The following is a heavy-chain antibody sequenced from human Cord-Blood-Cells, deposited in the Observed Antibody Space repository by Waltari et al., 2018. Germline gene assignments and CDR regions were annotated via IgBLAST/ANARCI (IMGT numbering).Heavy chain of an antibody. CDR1: VFTFGDYA. CDR3: AKDVTRAGFDAFDI. CDR2: ISWNSGSI. V-gene: IGHV3-9*01. D-gene: IGHD6-13*01. J-gene: IGHJ3*02. Sequence: EVQLVVSGGGLVQPGRSLRLSCAASVFTFGDYAMHWVRHAPGKGLEWVSGISWNSGSIGYADSVKGRFTISRDNAKNSLYLQMNSLRAEDTALYYCAKDVTRAGFDAFDIWGQGTMVTVSS.